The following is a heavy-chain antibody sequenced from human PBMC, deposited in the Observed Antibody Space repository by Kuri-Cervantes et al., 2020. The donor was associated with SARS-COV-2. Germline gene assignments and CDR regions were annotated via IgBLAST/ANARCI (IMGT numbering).Heavy chain of an antibody. CDR2: ISYDGSNK. V-gene: IGHV3-30*18. J-gene: IGHJ6*02. CDR3: AKCLAGQWLVPSYYYGMDV. Sequence: GESLKISCAASGFTFSSYGMHWVRQAPGKGLEWVAVISYDGSNKYYADSVKGRFTISRDNSNNTQYLKMKSLRAENTAVYYCAKCLAGQWLVPSYYYGMDVWGQGTTVTVSS. D-gene: IGHD6-19*01. CDR1: GFTFSSYG.